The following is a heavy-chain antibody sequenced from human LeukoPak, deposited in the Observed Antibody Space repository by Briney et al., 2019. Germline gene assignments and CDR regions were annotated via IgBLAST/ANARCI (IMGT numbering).Heavy chain of an antibody. CDR2: FSTYNGDT. Sequence: ASVKVSCKASGYTFTNYGINWVRQAPGQRPEWMGWFSTYNGDTKYAQKLKGRVNLTADTLTSTAYMELRTLISDDTATYYCAIGQGVITWGGADVYDVWGQGTTVIVSS. J-gene: IGHJ3*01. CDR1: GYTFTNYG. CDR3: AIGQGVITWGGADVYDV. V-gene: IGHV1-18*01. D-gene: IGHD3-16*01.